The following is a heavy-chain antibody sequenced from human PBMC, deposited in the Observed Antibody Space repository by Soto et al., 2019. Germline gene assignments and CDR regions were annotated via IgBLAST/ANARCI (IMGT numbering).Heavy chain of an antibody. J-gene: IGHJ4*02. CDR1: GFTFSSYS. Sequence: GGSLRLSSAASGFTFSSYSMNWVRQAPGKGLEWVSSISSSSSYIYYADSVKGRFTISRDNAKNSLYLQMNSLRAEDTAVYYCASPFSLHSGSYYDFDYWGQGTLVTVSS. V-gene: IGHV3-21*01. D-gene: IGHD1-26*01. CDR3: ASPFSLHSGSYYDFDY. CDR2: ISSSSSYI.